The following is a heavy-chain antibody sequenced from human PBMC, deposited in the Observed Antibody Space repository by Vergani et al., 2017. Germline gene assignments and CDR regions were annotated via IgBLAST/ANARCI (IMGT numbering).Heavy chain of an antibody. CDR1: GYTFTDHY. CDR3: ATPQTVTKGGMEV. CDR2: VDPEDGET. D-gene: IGHD4-17*01. V-gene: IGHV1-69-2*01. J-gene: IGHJ6*02. Sequence: EVQLVQSGAEVKKPGATMKISCKVSGYTFTDHYMHWVKQAPGKGLEGMGLVDPEDGETIYAEKFKGRVTIAADTSTDTAPLELSSLRSEDTAVYYCATPQTVTKGGMEVWGQGTTVIVSS.